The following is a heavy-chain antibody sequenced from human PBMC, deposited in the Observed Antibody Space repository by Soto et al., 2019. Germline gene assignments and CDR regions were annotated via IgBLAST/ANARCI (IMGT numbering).Heavy chain of an antibody. CDR2: ISYDGSNK. CDR1: GFTFSSYA. D-gene: IGHD3-16*02. J-gene: IGHJ4*02. CDR3: AREGLGELSLDY. Sequence: QVQLVESGGGVDQPGRSLRLSCAASGFTFSSYAMHWVRQAPGKGLEWVAVISYDGSNKYYADSVKGRFTISRDNSKNMLYLQMNSLRAEDTAVYYCAREGLGELSLDYWGQGTLVTVSS. V-gene: IGHV3-30-3*01.